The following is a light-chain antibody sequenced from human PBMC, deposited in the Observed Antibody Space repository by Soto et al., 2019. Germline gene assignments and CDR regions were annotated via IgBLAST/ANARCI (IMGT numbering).Light chain of an antibody. CDR2: EVS. Sequence: QSALTQPASVSGSPGQSITFSCTGTSSDIGGYNYVSWYQQHPGKAPKLMIYEVSNRPSGVSDRFSGSKSGNTVSLTISGLQAEDEADYYCTSYTSSTTNYVFGTGTKLTVL. V-gene: IGLV2-14*01. J-gene: IGLJ1*01. CDR3: TSYTSSTTNYV. CDR1: SSDIGGYNY.